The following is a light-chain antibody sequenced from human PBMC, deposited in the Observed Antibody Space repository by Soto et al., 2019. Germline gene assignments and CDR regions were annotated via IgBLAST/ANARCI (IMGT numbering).Light chain of an antibody. Sequence: EIVMTQSPATLSVSPGERATLSCRASQSISSSLVWYQQKPGQAPRLLIYGASSRATGIPDRFSGSGSGTDFTLTISRLEPEDFAVYYCQQYGSSPRTFGQGTKVDI. CDR2: GAS. V-gene: IGKV3-20*01. CDR1: QSISSS. J-gene: IGKJ1*01. CDR3: QQYGSSPRT.